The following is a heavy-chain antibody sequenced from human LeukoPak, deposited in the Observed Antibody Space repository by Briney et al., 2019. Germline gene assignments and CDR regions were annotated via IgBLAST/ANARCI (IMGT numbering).Heavy chain of an antibody. D-gene: IGHD6-19*01. J-gene: IGHJ4*02. CDR2: IYCSGSA. Sequence: PSETLSLTCTVSGGSISSSSYYWGWLRQPPGKGLEWIWNIYCSGSAYYNPSLKSRVTISVDPSKNQFSLKLSSVTAADTAVYYCARRYPGSGWSIFDYWGQGTLVTVSS. CDR1: GGSISSSSYY. V-gene: IGHV4-39*01. CDR3: ARRYPGSGWSIFDY.